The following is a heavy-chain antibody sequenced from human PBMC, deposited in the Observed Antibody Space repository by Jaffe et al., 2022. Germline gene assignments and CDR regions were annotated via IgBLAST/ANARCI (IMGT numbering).Heavy chain of an antibody. CDR3: ARTLRFLEWYPYYYYYYMDV. CDR1: GFSLSTSGMC. V-gene: IGHV2-70*01. Sequence: QVTLRESGPALVKPTQTLTLTCTFSGFSLSTSGMCVSWIRQPPGKALEWLALIDWDDDKYYSTSLKTRLTISKDTSKNQVVLTMTNMDPVDTATYYCARTLRFLEWYPYYYYYYMDVWGKGTTVTVSS. CDR2: IDWDDDK. D-gene: IGHD3-3*01. J-gene: IGHJ6*03.